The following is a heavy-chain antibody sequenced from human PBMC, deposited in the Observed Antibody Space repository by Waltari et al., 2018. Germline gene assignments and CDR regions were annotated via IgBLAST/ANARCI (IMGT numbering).Heavy chain of an antibody. J-gene: IGHJ5*02. V-gene: IGHV3-7*01. CDR2: IKQDGSEE. CDR3: ARQANNWFDP. Sequence: EVRLVESGGGLVKPGESLRLSCAVSGFSFSTNWMSWVRQAPGKGLEWLANIKQDGSEEYYMDSVKGRFTISRDNAKSSLYLQMDSLRAEDTAVYYCARQANNWFDPWGQGTLVIVSS. CDR1: GFSFSTNW.